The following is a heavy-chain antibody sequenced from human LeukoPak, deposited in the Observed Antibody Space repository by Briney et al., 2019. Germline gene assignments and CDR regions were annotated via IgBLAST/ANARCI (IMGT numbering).Heavy chain of an antibody. J-gene: IGHJ4*02. Sequence: PGGSLRLSCAASGFTFSSDAMSWVRRAPGKGLEWVSAISGSGGSTYYADSVKGRFTISRDNSKNTLYLQMNSLRAEDTAVYYCAKGFGIVISTIDYWGQGTLVTVSS. CDR3: AKGFGIVISTIDY. V-gene: IGHV3-23*01. CDR1: GFTFSSDA. CDR2: ISGSGGST. D-gene: IGHD3-10*01.